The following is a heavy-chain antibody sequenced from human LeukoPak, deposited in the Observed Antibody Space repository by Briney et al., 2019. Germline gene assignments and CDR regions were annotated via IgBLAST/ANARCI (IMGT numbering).Heavy chain of an antibody. CDR1: GGSISSYY. J-gene: IGHJ3*02. Sequence: SETLSLTCTVSGGSISSYYWSWIRQPPGKGLEWIGYIYYSGSTNYNPSLKSRVTISVDTSKNQSSLKLSSVTAADTAVYYCARDFPLAYYDFWSGAFDIWGQGTMVTVSS. CDR2: IYYSGST. V-gene: IGHV4-59*01. CDR3: ARDFPLAYYDFWSGAFDI. D-gene: IGHD3-3*01.